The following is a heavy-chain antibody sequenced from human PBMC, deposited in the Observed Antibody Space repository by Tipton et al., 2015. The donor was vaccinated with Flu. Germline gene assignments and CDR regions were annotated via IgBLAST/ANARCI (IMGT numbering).Heavy chain of an antibody. V-gene: IGHV3-74*01. CDR1: GFTFSSYW. J-gene: IGHJ4*02. CDR3: ARDIDTLWFGEWTFDY. Sequence: SLRLSCAASGFTFSSYWMHWVRQAPGKGLVWVSRINSDGSSTSYADSVKGRFTISRDNAKNTLYLQMTSLRAEDTAVYYCARDIDTLWFGEWTFDYWGQGTLVTVSS. CDR2: INSDGSST. D-gene: IGHD3-10*01.